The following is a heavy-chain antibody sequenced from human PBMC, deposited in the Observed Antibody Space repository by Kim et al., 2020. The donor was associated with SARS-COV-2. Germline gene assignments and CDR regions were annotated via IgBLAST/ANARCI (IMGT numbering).Heavy chain of an antibody. Sequence: GGSLRLSCAASGFTFSDYYMSWIRQAPGKGLEWVSYISSSGSTIYYADSVKGRFTISRDNAKNSLYLQMNSLRAEDTAVYYCARRILTGYYFQWGAFDIWGQGTMVTVSS. J-gene: IGHJ3*02. CDR2: ISSSGSTI. CDR1: GFTFSDYY. D-gene: IGHD3-9*01. V-gene: IGHV3-11*01. CDR3: ARRILTGYYFQWGAFDI.